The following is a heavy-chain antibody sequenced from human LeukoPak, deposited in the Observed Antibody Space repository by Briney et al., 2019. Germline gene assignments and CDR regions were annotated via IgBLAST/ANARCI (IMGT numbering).Heavy chain of an antibody. J-gene: IGHJ4*02. CDR3: AKDFGPWGRGWYGYFDH. Sequence: GGSLRLSCAASGFNFSNYGMHWVRQAPGKGLEWVAFIRYDGSNKYYRDSVKGRFTFSRDNSKNTLYLQMHSLRVDDMAVYYCAKDFGPWGRGWYGYFDHWGQGILVTVSS. V-gene: IGHV3-30*02. D-gene: IGHD6-19*01. CDR1: GFNFSNYG. CDR2: IRYDGSNK.